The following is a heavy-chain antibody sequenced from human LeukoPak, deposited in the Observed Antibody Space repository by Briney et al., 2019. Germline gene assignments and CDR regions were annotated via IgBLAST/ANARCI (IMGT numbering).Heavy chain of an antibody. CDR2: IIPIFGTA. V-gene: IGHV1-69*05. D-gene: IGHD5-18*01. J-gene: IGHJ4*02. CDR1: GGTFSSYA. CDR3: ARKRGYSYGHYDY. Sequence: RASVKVSCKASGGTFSSYAISWLRQAPGQGLEWMGGIIPIFGTANYAQKFQGRVTITTDESTSTAYMELSSLRSEDTAVYYCARKRGYSYGHYDYWGQGTLVTVSS.